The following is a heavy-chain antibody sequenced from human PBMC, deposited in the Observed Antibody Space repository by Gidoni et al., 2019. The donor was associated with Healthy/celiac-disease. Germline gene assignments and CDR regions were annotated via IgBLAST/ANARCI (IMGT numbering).Heavy chain of an antibody. D-gene: IGHD3-10*01. Sequence: QVQLVESGGGVVQPGRSLRLPCAASGFTFSSYGMHWVRQAPGKGLEWVAVISYDGSNKYYADSVKGRFTISRDNSKNTLYLQMNSLRAEDTAVYYCAKDDYGSSFDYWGQGTLVTVSS. V-gene: IGHV3-30*18. CDR3: AKDDYGSSFDY. CDR1: GFTFSSYG. CDR2: ISYDGSNK. J-gene: IGHJ4*02.